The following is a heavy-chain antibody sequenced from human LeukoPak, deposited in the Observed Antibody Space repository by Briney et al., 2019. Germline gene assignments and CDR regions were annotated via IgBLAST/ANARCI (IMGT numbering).Heavy chain of an antibody. Sequence: SETLSLTCTASGGTISNYYWSWIRQPAGKGLEWIGRIYSSGTTIYNPSLKSRVTMSVDTSKNQFSLKLSYVTAADTAVYFCAGGSSGYDPWGQGTLVTVSS. V-gene: IGHV4-4*07. CDR1: GGTISNYY. CDR3: AGGSSGYDP. J-gene: IGHJ5*02. CDR2: IYSSGTT. D-gene: IGHD5-12*01.